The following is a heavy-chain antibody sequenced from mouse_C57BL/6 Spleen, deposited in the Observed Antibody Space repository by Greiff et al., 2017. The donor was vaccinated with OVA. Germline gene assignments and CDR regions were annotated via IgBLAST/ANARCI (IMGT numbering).Heavy chain of an antibody. CDR2: IDPSDSET. J-gene: IGHJ2*01. CDR3: ARWGLGRAFDD. D-gene: IGHD4-1*01. Sequence: QVQLQQPGAELVRPGSSVKLSCKASGYTFTSYWMHWVKQRPIQGLEWIGNIDPSDSETHYNQKFKDKATLTVDKSSSTAYMQLSSLTSEDSAVYYCARWGLGRAFDDWGRGTTLAVSS. V-gene: IGHV1-52*01. CDR1: GYTFTSYW.